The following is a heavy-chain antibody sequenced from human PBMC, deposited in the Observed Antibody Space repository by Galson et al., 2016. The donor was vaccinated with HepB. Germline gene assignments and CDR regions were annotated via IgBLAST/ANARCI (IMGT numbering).Heavy chain of an antibody. Sequence: TLSLTCTVSGASIDSDSYYWSWIRQPAGRGLEWIGRIYPSGSTIYNPSLKSRVTISLDTSKNQFSLKLTSVTAADTAVYYCARLDYWGRGTLVTVSS. CDR3: ARLDY. V-gene: IGHV4-61*02. CDR1: GASIDSDSYY. CDR2: IYPSGST. J-gene: IGHJ4*02.